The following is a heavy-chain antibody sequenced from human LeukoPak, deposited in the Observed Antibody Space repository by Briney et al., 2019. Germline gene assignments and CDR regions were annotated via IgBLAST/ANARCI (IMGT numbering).Heavy chain of an antibody. J-gene: IGHJ6*02. D-gene: IGHD4-11*01. CDR3: ARDGSNWSNDYYHGVDV. CDR2: IYYSGSA. CDR1: VDSVTTYY. V-gene: IGHV4-59*02. Sequence: SETLSLTCTVSVDSVTTYYWSWIRQPPGKGLEWLGYIYYSGSATYNPSLKSRVTISVDTSKNQFSLKLSSVTAADTALYYCARDGSNWSNDYYHGVDVWGQGTTVTVSS.